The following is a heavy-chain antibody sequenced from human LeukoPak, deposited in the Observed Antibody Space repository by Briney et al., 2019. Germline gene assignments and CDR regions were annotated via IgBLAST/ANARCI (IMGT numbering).Heavy chain of an antibody. V-gene: IGHV3-74*01. D-gene: IGHD2/OR15-2a*01. CDR3: ARAGYYRFDY. Sequence: PGGSLRLSCAASGFTFSTSWMHWVRQAPGKGPVWVSRINSDGTTIDYADSVKGRFTISRDNAKNTLYLQMNSLRDEDTAVYYCARAGYYRFDYWGQGTLVTVSS. CDR2: INSDGTTI. J-gene: IGHJ4*02. CDR1: GFTFSTSW.